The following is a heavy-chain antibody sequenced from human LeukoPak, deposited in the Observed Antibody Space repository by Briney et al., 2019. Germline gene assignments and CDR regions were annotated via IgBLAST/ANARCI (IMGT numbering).Heavy chain of an antibody. J-gene: IGHJ4*02. CDR1: GFTFSSYW. CDR3: ARGSYSSSWYPIPFDY. V-gene: IGHV4-34*01. Sequence: PGGSLRLSCAASGFTFSSYWMSWVRQPPGKGLEWIGEINHSGSTNYNPSLKSRVTISVDTSKNQFSLKLSSVTAADTAVYYCARGSYSSSWYPIPFDYWGQGTLVTVSS. CDR2: INHSGST. D-gene: IGHD6-13*01.